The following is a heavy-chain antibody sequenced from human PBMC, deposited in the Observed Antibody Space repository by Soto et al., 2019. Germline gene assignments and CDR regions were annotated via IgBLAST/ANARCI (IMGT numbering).Heavy chain of an antibody. J-gene: IGHJ4*02. Sequence: ASVKVSCKASGYTFTSYYIHWVRQAPGQGLEWMGWVNPNSGGTNYAQKFQGWVTMTRDTSISTAYMELSRLRSDDTAVYYCVTSRVSIAVAGETEYYFDYWGQGTLVTVSS. V-gene: IGHV1-2*04. CDR2: VNPNSGGT. CDR1: GYTFTSYY. D-gene: IGHD6-19*01. CDR3: VTSRVSIAVAGETEYYFDY.